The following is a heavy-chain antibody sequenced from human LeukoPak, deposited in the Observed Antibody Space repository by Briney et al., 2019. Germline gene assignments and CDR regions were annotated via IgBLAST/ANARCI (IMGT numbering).Heavy chain of an antibody. V-gene: IGHV3-23*01. J-gene: IGHJ4*02. CDR2: ISGSGGST. Sequence: GGSLRLSCAASGFTFSRYAMSWVRQAPGKRLESISAISGSGGSTYYADSVKGRFTISRDNSKNTLYLQMNSLRAEDTAVYYCAKVINWNYFDYWGQGTLVTVSS. CDR3: AKVINWNYFDY. D-gene: IGHD1-20*01. CDR1: GFTFSRYA.